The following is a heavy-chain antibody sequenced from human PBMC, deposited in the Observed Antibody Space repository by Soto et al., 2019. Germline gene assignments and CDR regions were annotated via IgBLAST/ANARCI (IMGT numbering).Heavy chain of an antibody. CDR1: GFTFSDYY. J-gene: IGHJ6*02. CDR3: ARDSTASSSWYRGGGMDV. Sequence: KSCRSLRLSCAASGFTFSDYYISWIRQAPGKGLEWFSYISSSVSTIYYADSVKGRFTIPRYNAKNSLYLQMNSLRAEDTAAYYCARDSTASSSWYRGGGMDVWGQGTTVTVSS. CDR2: ISSSVSTI. D-gene: IGHD6-13*01. V-gene: IGHV3-11*01.